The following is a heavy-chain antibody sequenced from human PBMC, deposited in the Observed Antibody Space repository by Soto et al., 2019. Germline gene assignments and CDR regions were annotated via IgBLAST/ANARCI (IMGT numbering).Heavy chain of an antibody. CDR2: IIPIFGTA. Sequence: SVKVSCKASGGTFSSYAISWVRQAPGQGLEWMGGIIPIFGTANYAQKFQCRVTITADKSTSTAYMELSSLRSEDTAVYYCARGGYSYGYYFDYWGQGTLVTVSS. J-gene: IGHJ4*02. CDR3: ARGGYSYGYYFDY. CDR1: GGTFSSYA. V-gene: IGHV1-69*06. D-gene: IGHD5-18*01.